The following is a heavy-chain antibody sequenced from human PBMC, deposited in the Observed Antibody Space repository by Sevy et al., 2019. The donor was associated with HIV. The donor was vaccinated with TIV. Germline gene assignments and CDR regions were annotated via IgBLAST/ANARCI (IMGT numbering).Heavy chain of an antibody. CDR3: ARELTPIYGCHGWFDP. CDR1: GFTFSSYW. D-gene: IGHD4-17*01. Sequence: GGSLRLSCAASGFTFSSYWMNWVRQAPGKGLEWVANIKQDGSEKYYVDSVKGRFTISRDNAKNSLYLQMNSLGAEDTAVYYCARELTPIYGCHGWFDPWGQGTLVTVSS. V-gene: IGHV3-7*01. J-gene: IGHJ5*02. CDR2: IKQDGSEK.